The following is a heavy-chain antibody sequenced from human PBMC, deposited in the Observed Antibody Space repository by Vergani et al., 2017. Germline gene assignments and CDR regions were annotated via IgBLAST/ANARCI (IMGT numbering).Heavy chain of an antibody. CDR2: INHSGST. J-gene: IGHJ6*02. D-gene: IGHD1-7*01. V-gene: IGHV4-34*01. CDR3: ARAKGTSGYYYYGMDV. CDR1: GGSFSGYY. Sequence: QVQLQQWGAGLLKPSETLSLTCAVFGGSFSGYYWSWIRQPPGKGLEWIGEINHSGSTNYNPSLNSRVTISVDTSKNQFSLKLSSVTAADTAVYYCARAKGTSGYYYYGMDVWGQGTTVTVSS.